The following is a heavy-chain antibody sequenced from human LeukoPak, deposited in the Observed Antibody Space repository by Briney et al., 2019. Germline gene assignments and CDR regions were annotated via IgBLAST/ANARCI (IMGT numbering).Heavy chain of an antibody. CDR1: GGSVSSGNYY. CDR3: ARHVTISGPYDASDI. J-gene: IGHJ3*02. Sequence: TSETLSLTCTVSGGSVSSGNYYCSWIRQPPGKGLEWIGYIYYSGGTDYNPSLKSRVTISVDTSKNQFSLKLRSVTAADTAVYYCARHVTISGPYDASDIWGQGTMVTVSP. V-gene: IGHV4-61*01. CDR2: IYYSGGT. D-gene: IGHD5-24*01.